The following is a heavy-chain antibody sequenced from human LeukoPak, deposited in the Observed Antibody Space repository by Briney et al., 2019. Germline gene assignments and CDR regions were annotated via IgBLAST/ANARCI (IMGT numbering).Heavy chain of an antibody. D-gene: IGHD2-2*02. V-gene: IGHV1-69*04. CDR1: GGTFSSYA. CDR3: ARAGGVVVPAAISY. CDR2: IIPILGIA. Sequence: SVKVSCKASGGTFSSYAISWVRQAPGQGLEWMGRIIPILGIANYAQKFQGRVTITADKSTSTAYMELSSLRSDDTAVYYCARAGGVVVPAAISYWGQGTLVTVSS. J-gene: IGHJ4*02.